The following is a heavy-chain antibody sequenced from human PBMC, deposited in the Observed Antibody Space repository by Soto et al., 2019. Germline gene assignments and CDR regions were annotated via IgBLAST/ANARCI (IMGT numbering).Heavy chain of an antibody. CDR3: ARDVGNYYHSSGRGAFDI. CDR1: GGTFSSYA. J-gene: IGHJ3*02. D-gene: IGHD3-22*01. CDR2: IIPIFGTA. Sequence: QVQLVQSGAEVKKPGSSVKVSCKASGGTFSSYAISWVRQAPGQGLEWMGGIIPIFGTANYAQKFQGRVTITADESTSTAYMELSSLRSEDTAVYYCARDVGNYYHSSGRGAFDIWGQGTMVTVSS. V-gene: IGHV1-69*01.